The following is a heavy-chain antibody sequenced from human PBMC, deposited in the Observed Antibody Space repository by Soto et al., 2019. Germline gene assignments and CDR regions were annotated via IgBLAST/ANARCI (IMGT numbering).Heavy chain of an antibody. J-gene: IGHJ5*02. Sequence: QVQLQESGPGLVKPSQTLSLTCTVSGGSISSGGYYWSWIRQHPGKGLEWIGYIYYSGSTYYNPSLTSRVTISVETSKNQFSLKPSSVTAADTAVYYCARGEWLGERRFDPWGQGTLVTVSS. CDR2: IYYSGST. CDR1: GGSISSGGYY. V-gene: IGHV4-31*03. D-gene: IGHD3-16*01. CDR3: ARGEWLGERRFDP.